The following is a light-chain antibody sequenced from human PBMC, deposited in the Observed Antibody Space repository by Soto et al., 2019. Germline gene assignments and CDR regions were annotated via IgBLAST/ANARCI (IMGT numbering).Light chain of an antibody. J-gene: IGKJ4*01. CDR3: QERLTYPGP. CDR1: QDVSRS. V-gene: IGKV1-9*01. CDR2: AAS. Sequence: DSHLTQSPSFLSASVGDRVTITCRASQDVSRSLGWYQQKPGKAPKLLISAASTLHSRVPSRFSGSGSGTDFTLTISSLQPEDFATYYCQERLTYPGPVGGVTKVDIK.